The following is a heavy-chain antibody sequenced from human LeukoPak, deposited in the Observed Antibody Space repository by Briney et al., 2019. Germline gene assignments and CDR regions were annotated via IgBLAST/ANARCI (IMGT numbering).Heavy chain of an antibody. Sequence: GGSLRLSCAASGFIFSTNDMSWVRQTPRKGLEWVSAISGRTGATYYTDSVRGRFTISRDNSKNTLYLQMHSLRAEDTAIYFCAKGGYFAFDFWGQGTTVIVSS. D-gene: IGHD2-2*03. J-gene: IGHJ3*01. CDR3: AKGGYFAFDF. CDR1: GFIFSTND. CDR2: ISGRTGAT. V-gene: IGHV3-23*01.